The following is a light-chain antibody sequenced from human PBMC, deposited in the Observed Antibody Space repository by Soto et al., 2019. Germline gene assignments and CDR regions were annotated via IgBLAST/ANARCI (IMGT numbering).Light chain of an antibody. J-gene: IGLJ1*01. CDR3: SSYTSSSSYV. V-gene: IGLV2-14*01. CDR2: DVS. Sequence: QSVLTQPASWSVSPGQSSTISCTGTSSDVGGYNYVSWYQQHPGKAPKLMIYDVSNRPSGVSNRFSGSKSGNTASLTISGLQAEDEVDYYCSSYTSSSSYVFGTGTKVTVL. CDR1: SSDVGGYNY.